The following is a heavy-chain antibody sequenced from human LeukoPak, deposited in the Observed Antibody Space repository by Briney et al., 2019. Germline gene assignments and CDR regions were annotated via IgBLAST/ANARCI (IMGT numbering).Heavy chain of an antibody. Sequence: GGSLRLSCAASGFTFSRYSLNWVRQAPGKGLEWVSYISSSGSTIYYADSVKGRFTISRDNAKNSLYLQMNSLRAEDTAVYYCAELGITMIGGVWGKGTTVTISS. V-gene: IGHV3-48*04. CDR1: GFTFSRYS. CDR3: AELGITMIGGV. D-gene: IGHD3-10*02. CDR2: ISSSGSTI. J-gene: IGHJ6*04.